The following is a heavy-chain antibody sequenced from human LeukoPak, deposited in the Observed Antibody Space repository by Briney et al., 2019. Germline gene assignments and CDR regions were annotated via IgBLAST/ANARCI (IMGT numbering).Heavy chain of an antibody. J-gene: IGHJ4*02. V-gene: IGHV3-33*01. D-gene: IGHD5-12*01. CDR3: AREGNSGYDHEDYFDY. CDR2: IWYDGSNK. Sequence: PGRSLRLSCAPSAFIFSSECMHWVRQAPSRGLEWVAVIWYDGSNKYYADSVKGRFTISRDNSKNTLYLQMNSLRAEDTAVYYCAREGNSGYDHEDYFDYWGQGTLVTVSS. CDR1: AFIFSSEC.